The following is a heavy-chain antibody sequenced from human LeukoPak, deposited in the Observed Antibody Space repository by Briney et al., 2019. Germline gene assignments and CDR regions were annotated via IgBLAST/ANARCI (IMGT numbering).Heavy chain of an antibody. J-gene: IGHJ3*02. CDR1: GGSISSSSYY. D-gene: IGHD1-26*01. V-gene: IGHV4-39*07. CDR3: ASSGSYYAAFDI. CDR2: IYYSGST. Sequence: SETLSLTCAVSGGSISSSSYYWGWIRQPPGKGLEWIGSIYYSGSTYYNPSLKSRVTISVDTSKNRFSLKLSSVTAADTAVYYCASSGSYYAAFDIWGQGTMVTVSS.